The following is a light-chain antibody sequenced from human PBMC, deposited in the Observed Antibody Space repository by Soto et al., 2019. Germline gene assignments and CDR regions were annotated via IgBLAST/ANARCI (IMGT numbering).Light chain of an antibody. CDR3: QAWDSSTVV. J-gene: IGLJ2*01. CDR2: QDS. CDR1: KLGDKY. V-gene: IGLV3-1*01. Sequence: SYELTQPPSVSVSQGQTASITCSGDKLGDKYACWYQQKPGQSPVLVIYQDSKRPSGIPERFSGSNSGNTATLTISGTQAMDEADYYCQAWDSSTVVFGRGTQLTVL.